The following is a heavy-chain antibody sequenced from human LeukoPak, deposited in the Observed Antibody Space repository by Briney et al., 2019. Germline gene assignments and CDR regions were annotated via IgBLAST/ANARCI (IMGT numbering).Heavy chain of an antibody. D-gene: IGHD3-10*01. Sequence: ASVKVSCKASGFTFTGSAMQWVRQARGQRLEWIGWIVVGSGNTNYAQKFQERVTITRDMSTSTAYMELSSLRSEDTAVYYCAADLTMVRGVNLDYWGQGTLVTVSS. V-gene: IGHV1-58*02. J-gene: IGHJ4*02. CDR3: AADLTMVRGVNLDY. CDR1: GFTFTGSA. CDR2: IVVGSGNT.